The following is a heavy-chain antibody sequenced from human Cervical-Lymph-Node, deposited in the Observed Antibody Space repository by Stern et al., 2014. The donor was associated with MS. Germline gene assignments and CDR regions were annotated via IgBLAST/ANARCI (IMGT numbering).Heavy chain of an antibody. J-gene: IGHJ6*02. CDR2: IVVGSGKT. CDR3: AATVNYCSGVSCQHYYYGMDV. D-gene: IGHD2-15*01. CDR1: GFTFSSSA. Sequence: QLVESGPEVKKPGTSVKVSCKASGFTFSSSAVQWVRQARGQRLEWIGWIVVGSGKTNYAQKFHERVTITRDMSTSTVYMELSSLRSEDTAVYYCAATVNYCSGVSCQHYYYGMDVWGQGTTVTVSS. V-gene: IGHV1-58*01.